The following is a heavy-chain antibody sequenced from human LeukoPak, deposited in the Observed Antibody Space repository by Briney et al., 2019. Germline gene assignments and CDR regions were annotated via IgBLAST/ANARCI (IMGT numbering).Heavy chain of an antibody. J-gene: IGHJ4*02. CDR1: GGSISSGGYS. CDR3: AGATDYSSFLAY. CDR2: IYHSGST. Sequence: SETLSLTCAVSGGSISSGGYSWSWIRQPPGKGLEWIGYIYHSGSTYYNPSLKSRVTISVDRSKNQFSLQLNSVTPEDTAEYYCAGATDYSSFLAYWGQGTLVTVSS. D-gene: IGHD4-11*01. V-gene: IGHV4-30-2*01.